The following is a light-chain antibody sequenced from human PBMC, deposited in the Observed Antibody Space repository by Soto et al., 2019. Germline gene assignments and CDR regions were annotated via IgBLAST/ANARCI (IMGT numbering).Light chain of an antibody. V-gene: IGKV3-11*01. Sequence: EFVLTHSPATLSLSPGERATLSCRASQSVGSYLAWYQQKPGQAPRLLIYGASNRATGIPARFSGSGSGTDFTLTISSLEPEDFAVYYCQQRSNWPLITFGQGTRLEI. J-gene: IGKJ5*01. CDR3: QQRSNWPLIT. CDR1: QSVGSY. CDR2: GAS.